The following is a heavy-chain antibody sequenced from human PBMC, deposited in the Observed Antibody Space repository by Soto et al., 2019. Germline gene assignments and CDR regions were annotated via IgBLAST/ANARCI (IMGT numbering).Heavy chain of an antibody. J-gene: IGHJ4*02. CDR3: ARGSRWAHFDY. CDR1: GYTFTSYA. Sequence: QVQLVQSGAEVKKPGASVKVSCKPSGYTFTSYAIHWVRQAPGQGLEWMGWINTAKDNTQYSQNYQGRVTITRDTSASIVHMEVSSLRSEDTAVYYCARGSRWAHFDYWGQGTLVTVSS. D-gene: IGHD6-13*01. CDR2: INTAKDNT. V-gene: IGHV1-3*04.